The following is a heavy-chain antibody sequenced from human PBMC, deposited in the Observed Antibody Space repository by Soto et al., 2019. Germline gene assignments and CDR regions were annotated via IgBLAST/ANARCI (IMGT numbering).Heavy chain of an antibody. Sequence: QVQLVQSGAEVKKPGASVKVSCKASGYTFTSYGISWVRQAPGQGLEWMGWINAYNGNTNYAQKFQGRVTITTDSSKSSAYMELRSLRADDTAVYYCARDVGYGLIDYWGQGTLVTVSS. CDR3: ARDVGYGLIDY. J-gene: IGHJ4*02. V-gene: IGHV1-18*01. D-gene: IGHD5-18*01. CDR1: GYTFTSYG. CDR2: INAYNGNT.